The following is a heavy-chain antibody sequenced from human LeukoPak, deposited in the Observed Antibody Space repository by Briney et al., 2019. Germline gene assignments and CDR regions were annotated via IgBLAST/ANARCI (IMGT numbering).Heavy chain of an antibody. J-gene: IGHJ4*02. CDR1: GFTFSSYA. V-gene: IGHV3-7*01. D-gene: IGHD3-10*01. CDR2: IKQDGSDK. Sequence: GGSLRLSCAASGFTFSSYAMTLVRQAPGKGLEWVANIKQDGSDKYYVDSVKGQFTISRDNARNSLYLQLNSLRAENTAVYYCARGPPPGYYGSGSYPTFFDYWGQGTLVTVSS. CDR3: ARGPPPGYYGSGSYPTFFDY.